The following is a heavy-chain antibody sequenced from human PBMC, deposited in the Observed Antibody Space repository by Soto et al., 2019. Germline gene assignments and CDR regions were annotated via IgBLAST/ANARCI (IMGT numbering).Heavy chain of an antibody. Sequence: KPSETLSLTCTVSCGSISSSSYYWCWIRQPPGKGLEGIGSIYYSGSTYYNPSLKSRVTISVDTSKNQFSLKLSSVTAADTAVYYCAAYCGGDCYSSKAFDIWGQGTMVTV. CDR1: CGSISSSSYY. CDR2: IYYSGST. D-gene: IGHD2-21*02. V-gene: IGHV4-39*01. J-gene: IGHJ3*02. CDR3: AAYCGGDCYSSKAFDI.